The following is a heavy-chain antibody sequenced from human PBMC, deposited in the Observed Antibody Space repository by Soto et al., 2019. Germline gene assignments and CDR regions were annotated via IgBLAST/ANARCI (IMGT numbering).Heavy chain of an antibody. Sequence: QVQLVQSRGEVKKPGASVKVSCKTSGYSFTTYGISWVLQAPGQGLEWMGWISGYNGNTNYAQNLQGRVTMTSDTSTSTAYMELRSLRSDGTAVYYCAREGPAPYYYYGMDVWGQGSTGTVSS. J-gene: IGHJ6*02. V-gene: IGHV1-18*01. CDR3: AREGPAPYYYYGMDV. CDR2: ISGYNGNT. CDR1: GYSFTTYG.